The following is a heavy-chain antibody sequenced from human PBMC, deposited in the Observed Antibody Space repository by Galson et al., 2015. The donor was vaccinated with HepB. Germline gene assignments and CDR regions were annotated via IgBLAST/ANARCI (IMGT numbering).Heavy chain of an antibody. D-gene: IGHD3-9*01. Sequence: SLRLSCAASGFTFSSYGMHWVRQAPGKGLEWVAVIWYDGSNKYYADSVKGRFTISRDNSKNTLYLQMNSLRAEDTAVYYCARGSSGNYDILTGYYTIWYYFDYWGQGTLVTVSS. V-gene: IGHV3-33*01. CDR3: ARGSSGNYDILTGYYTIWYYFDY. J-gene: IGHJ4*02. CDR1: GFTFSSYG. CDR2: IWYDGSNK.